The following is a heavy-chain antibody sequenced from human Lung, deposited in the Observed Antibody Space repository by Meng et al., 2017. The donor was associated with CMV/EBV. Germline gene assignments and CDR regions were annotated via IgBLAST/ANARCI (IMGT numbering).Heavy chain of an antibody. CDR2: INPSGGST. D-gene: IGHD2-2*01. CDR1: YY. Sequence: YYMSWVRQAPGQGREWMGIINPSGGSTSYAQKFQGRVTMTRDTSTSTVYMELSSLRSEDTAVYYCVRDSPRCSSTSCYPRGGWFDPWGQGTLVTVSS. V-gene: IGHV1-46*01. J-gene: IGHJ5*02. CDR3: VRDSPRCSSTSCYPRGGWFDP.